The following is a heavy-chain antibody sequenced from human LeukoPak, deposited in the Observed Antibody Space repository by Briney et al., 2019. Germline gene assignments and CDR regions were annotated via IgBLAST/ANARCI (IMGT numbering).Heavy chain of an antibody. V-gene: IGHV4-4*07. J-gene: IGHJ5*02. CDR1: GDSISHYY. D-gene: IGHD7-27*01. CDR3: ARDTGVGWFDP. CDR2: IYTNVGT. Sequence: SETLSLTCTVSGDSISHYYWSWIRQPAGKGLEWIGRIYTNVGTSYNPSLKSRVIVSVDTSKNQFSLKLNSVTAADTAVYYCARDTGVGWFDPWGQGTPVTVSA.